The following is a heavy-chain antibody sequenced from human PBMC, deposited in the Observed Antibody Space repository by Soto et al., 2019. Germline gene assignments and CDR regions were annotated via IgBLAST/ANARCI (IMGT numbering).Heavy chain of an antibody. Sequence: QVQLVESGGGVVQPGRSLRLSCAASGFTFSNFGMQWVRQAPGKGLEWVASISYDGNIKYSAASVKGRFTISRDNSKITLYLHMNSMRSEETAVYYCARFWGPVTAAVDDYWGQGTLVTVSS. J-gene: IGHJ4*02. D-gene: IGHD6-13*01. CDR2: ISYDGNIK. V-gene: IGHV3-30*03. CDR3: ARFWGPVTAAVDDY. CDR1: GFTFSNFG.